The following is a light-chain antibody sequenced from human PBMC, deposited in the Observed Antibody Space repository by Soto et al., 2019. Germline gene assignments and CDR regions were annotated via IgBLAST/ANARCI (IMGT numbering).Light chain of an antibody. Sequence: DIQMTQSPSTLSASVGDRVTITCRASQSISSWLAWYQQKPGKAPKLLIYKASSLESVVPSRFSGSGSGTEFTLTISSLQPDDFATYYCQHPGTFGQGTKVEIK. CDR1: QSISSW. CDR2: KAS. V-gene: IGKV1-5*03. J-gene: IGKJ1*01. CDR3: QHPGT.